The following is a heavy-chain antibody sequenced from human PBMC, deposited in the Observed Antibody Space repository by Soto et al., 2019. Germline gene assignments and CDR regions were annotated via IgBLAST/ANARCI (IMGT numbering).Heavy chain of an antibody. D-gene: IGHD2-15*01. CDR2: INPDNGGT. CDR1: GYTFAGPS. V-gene: IGHV1-2*02. CDR3: AISRYCSGYCHNNSLYYFDF. J-gene: IGHJ4*02. Sequence: GASVKVSCKASGYTFAGPSIHWVRQAPGQGLEWMGWINPDNGGTNYAQRFQGRVTMTRDTSISTAYMELSKLRSDDTAVYYCAISRYCSGYCHNNSLYYFDFCGQGALVTVSA.